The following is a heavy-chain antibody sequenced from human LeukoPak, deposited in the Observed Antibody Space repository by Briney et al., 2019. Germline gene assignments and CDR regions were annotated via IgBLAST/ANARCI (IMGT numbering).Heavy chain of an antibody. CDR1: GYTFTSYY. CDR3: ARDGPVVRGVTYYHGMDV. D-gene: IGHD3-10*01. Sequence: ASVKVSCKPSGYTFTSYYMHWVRQAPGQGLEWMGIINPSGGSTRYAQKFQGRVTMTRDTTTSTLYMELSSLRSEDTAVYYCARDGPVVRGVTYYHGMDVCGQGTTVTVSS. J-gene: IGHJ6*02. V-gene: IGHV1-46*01. CDR2: INPSGGST.